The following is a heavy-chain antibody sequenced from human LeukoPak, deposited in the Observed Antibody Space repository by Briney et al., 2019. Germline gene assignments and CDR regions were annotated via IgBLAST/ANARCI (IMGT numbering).Heavy chain of an antibody. V-gene: IGHV3-33*06. CDR1: AFTFSSYG. CDR2: IWYDGSNK. D-gene: IGHD1-14*01. CDR3: AKAPEPLSGGDYFDY. J-gene: IGHJ4*02. Sequence: GGSLRLSCAASAFTFSSYGMHRVRQAPDKGLEWVAVIWYDGSNKYYADSVKGRFTVSRDNSKNTLYLQMNSLRAEDTAVYYCAKAPEPLSGGDYFDYWGQGTLVTVSS.